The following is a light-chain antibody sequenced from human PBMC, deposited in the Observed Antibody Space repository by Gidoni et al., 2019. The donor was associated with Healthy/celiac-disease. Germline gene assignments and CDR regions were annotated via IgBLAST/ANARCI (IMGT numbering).Light chain of an antibody. CDR1: QSISSY. Sequence: DIQMTQSPASLSASVGERVTITCRASQSISSYLNWYQQKPGKAPKLLIYAASSLQSGVPSRFSGSGSGTDFTLTISSLQPEDFATYYCQQSYSTPGTFGQXTKVEIK. V-gene: IGKV1-39*01. CDR2: AAS. CDR3: QQSYSTPGT. J-gene: IGKJ1*01.